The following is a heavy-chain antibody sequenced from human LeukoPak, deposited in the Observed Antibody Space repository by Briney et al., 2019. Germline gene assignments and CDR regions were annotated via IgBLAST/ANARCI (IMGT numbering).Heavy chain of an antibody. CDR3: ARAGGDFWNDYYSHDAFDI. V-gene: IGHV4-61*02. J-gene: IGHJ3*02. Sequence: SETLSLTCTLSGGSISSGSYYWSWIRQPAGKGLEWIGRIFTSGSAYYNPSLKSRVTISVDTSRNQFSLKLTSVTAADTAVYYCARAGGDFWNDYYSHDAFDIWGQGTLVTVSS. CDR1: GGSISSGSYY. CDR2: IFTSGSA. D-gene: IGHD3-3*01.